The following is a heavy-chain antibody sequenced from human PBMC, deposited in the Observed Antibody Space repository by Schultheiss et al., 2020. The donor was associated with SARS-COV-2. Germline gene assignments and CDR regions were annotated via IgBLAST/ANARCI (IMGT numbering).Heavy chain of an antibody. CDR1: GGSISSYY. Sequence: GSLRLSCTVSGGSISSYYWSWIRQPAGKGLEWIGRIYTSGSTNYNPSLKSRVTISVDTSKNQFSLKLSSVTAADTAVYYCARSPYYYDSSGYYYFDYWGQGTLVTVSS. V-gene: IGHV4-4*07. CDR3: ARSPYYYDSSGYYYFDY. CDR2: IYTSGST. D-gene: IGHD3-22*01. J-gene: IGHJ4*02.